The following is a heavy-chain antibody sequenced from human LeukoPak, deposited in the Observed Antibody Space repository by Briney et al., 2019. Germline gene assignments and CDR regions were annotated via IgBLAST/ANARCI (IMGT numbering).Heavy chain of an antibody. CDR3: ARDRSTVTTWLDY. V-gene: IGHV3-48*03. CDR1: GFIFSSYE. Sequence: GGSLRLPCAASGFIFSSYEMNWVRQAPGKGLEWVAYITGSGTTIYYADSVKGRFTISRDNAKNSLYLQMNSLRAEDTAVYYCARDRSTVTTWLDYWGQGTLVTVSS. D-gene: IGHD4-17*01. CDR2: ITGSGTTI. J-gene: IGHJ4*02.